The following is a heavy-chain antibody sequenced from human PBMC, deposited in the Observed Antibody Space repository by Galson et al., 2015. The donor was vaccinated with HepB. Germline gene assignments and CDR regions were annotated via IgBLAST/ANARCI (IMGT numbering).Heavy chain of an antibody. CDR3: ARVASDYDFWSGANMDV. D-gene: IGHD3-3*01. Sequence: SLRLSCAASGFTFSDYYMSWIRQAPGKGLEWVSYISSSSSYTNYADSVKGRFTISRDNAKNSLYLQMNSLRAEDTAVYYCARVASDYDFWSGANMDVWGQGTTVTVSS. CDR2: ISSSSSYT. V-gene: IGHV3-11*06. J-gene: IGHJ6*02. CDR1: GFTFSDYY.